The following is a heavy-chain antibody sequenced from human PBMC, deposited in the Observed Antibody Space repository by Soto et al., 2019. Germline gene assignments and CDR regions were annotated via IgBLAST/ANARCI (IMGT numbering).Heavy chain of an antibody. CDR3: AHAMLYCTGGSCSTWFDS. D-gene: IGHD2-15*01. J-gene: IGHJ5*01. V-gene: IGHV2-5*02. CDR1: GFSLSTHGVG. Sequence: QITLKESGPTLVKPTQTLTLTCTFSGFSLSTHGVGVGWVRQPAGKALEWLALIYWDDDKRYSASLNSRLTITKDTPKNQVVLTLTNMDPVDTATYSCAHAMLYCTGGSCSTWFDSWGQGTLVTVSS. CDR2: IYWDDDK.